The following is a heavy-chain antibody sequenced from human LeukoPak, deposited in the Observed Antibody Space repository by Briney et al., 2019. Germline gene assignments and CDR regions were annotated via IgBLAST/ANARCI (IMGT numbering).Heavy chain of an antibody. CDR3: ARDGATGFDY. CDR1: GFTFSTYA. D-gene: IGHD1-26*01. J-gene: IGHJ4*02. CDR2: ITTSGGST. V-gene: IGHV3-23*01. Sequence: GGSLRLSCAASGFTFSTYAMSWVRQAPGKGLDWVSGITTSGGSTNYADSVKGRFTISRDNSKNTLYLQMNSLRAEDTAVYYCARDGATGFDYWGQGTLVTVSS.